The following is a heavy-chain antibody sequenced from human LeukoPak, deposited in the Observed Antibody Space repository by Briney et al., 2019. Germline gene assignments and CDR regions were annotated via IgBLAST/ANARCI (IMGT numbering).Heavy chain of an antibody. J-gene: IGHJ4*02. CDR3: ARAPMIVVVFPPRLDY. Sequence: VASVKVSCKTSGYTFTGYYMHWVRQAPGQGLEWMGWINPNSGGTNYAQKFQDRVTMTGDTSISTAYMELSRLTSDDTAVYYCARAPMIVVVFPPRLDYWGQGTLVTGSS. V-gene: IGHV1-2*02. D-gene: IGHD3-22*01. CDR2: INPNSGGT. CDR1: GYTFTGYY.